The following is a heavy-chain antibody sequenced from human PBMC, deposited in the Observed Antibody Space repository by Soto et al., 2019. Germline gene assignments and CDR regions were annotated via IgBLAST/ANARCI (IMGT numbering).Heavy chain of an antibody. Sequence: ESGGGLVQPGRSLRLSCAASGFTFDDYAMHWVRQAPGKGLEWVSGISWNSGSIGYADSVKGRFTISRDNAKNSLYLQMNSLRAEDTALYYCAKDISHYYDSSGYQIDYWGQGTLVTVSS. CDR2: ISWNSGSI. CDR1: GFTFDDYA. D-gene: IGHD3-22*01. V-gene: IGHV3-9*01. J-gene: IGHJ4*02. CDR3: AKDISHYYDSSGYQIDY.